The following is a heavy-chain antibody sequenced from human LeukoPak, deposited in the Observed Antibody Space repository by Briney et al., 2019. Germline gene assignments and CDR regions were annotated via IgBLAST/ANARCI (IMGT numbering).Heavy chain of an antibody. V-gene: IGHV3-48*02. CDR2: IGVNSSPI. D-gene: IGHD2/OR15-2a*01. J-gene: IGHJ4*02. CDR1: GFTFSSYS. Sequence: GGSLRLSCAASGFTFSSYSMNWVRPAPGKGLEWVSYIGVNSSPIYYADSVEGRFSISRDNARNSLHLQMNSLRDEDTAVYYCARDGSNSGPDFEYWGQGILVTVSS. CDR3: ARDGSNSGPDFEY.